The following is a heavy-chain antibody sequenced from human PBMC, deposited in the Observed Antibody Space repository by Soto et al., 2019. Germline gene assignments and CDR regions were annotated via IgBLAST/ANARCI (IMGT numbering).Heavy chain of an antibody. V-gene: IGHV1-18*01. CDR1: GYTFTGYG. D-gene: IGHD6-13*01. CDR3: AREGPGIAAAGCDY. Sequence: AAVKVSCNASGYTFTGYGISWVRQAPGQGLEWMGWISAYNGNTNYAQKLQGRVTMTTDTSPSTAYMELRSLRSDDTAVYYCAREGPGIAAAGCDYWGQGTLVTVSS. J-gene: IGHJ4*02. CDR2: ISAYNGNT.